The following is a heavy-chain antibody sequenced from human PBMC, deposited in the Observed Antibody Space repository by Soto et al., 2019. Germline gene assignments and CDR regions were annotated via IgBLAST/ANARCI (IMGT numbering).Heavy chain of an antibody. CDR3: ASHIVATIRKDYYYYMDV. J-gene: IGHJ6*03. V-gene: IGHV1-69*02. CDR1: GGTFSSYT. D-gene: IGHD5-12*01. Sequence: SVKVSCKASGGTFSSYTISWVRQAPGQGLEWMGRIIPILGIANYAQKFQGRVTITADKSTSTAYMELSSLRSEDTAVYYCASHIVATIRKDYYYYMDVWGKGTTVTVS. CDR2: IIPILGIA.